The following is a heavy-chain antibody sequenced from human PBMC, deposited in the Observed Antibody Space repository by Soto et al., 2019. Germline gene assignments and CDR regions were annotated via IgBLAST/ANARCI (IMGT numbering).Heavy chain of an antibody. CDR3: ARDDGWLILDY. D-gene: IGHD6-19*01. V-gene: IGHV3-21*06. CDR1: GFAFNTYS. J-gene: IGHJ4*02. CDR2: ITRSSSYI. Sequence: EVQLGESGGGPVKPGGSLRLSCAASGFAFNTYSMNWVRQAPGKGLEWVAFITRSSSYIYYADSVRGRFTLSRDNAKNSLYLQMNSLRAEDTAIYYCARDDGWLILDYWGQGTLVTVSS.